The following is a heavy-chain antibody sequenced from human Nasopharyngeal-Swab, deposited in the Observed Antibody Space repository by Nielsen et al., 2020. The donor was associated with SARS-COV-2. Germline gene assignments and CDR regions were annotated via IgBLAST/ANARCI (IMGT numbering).Heavy chain of an antibody. J-gene: IGHJ4*02. V-gene: IGHV3-15*01. CDR3: TTGVPDY. CDR2: IKSKTDGGTT. D-gene: IGHD6-6*01. Sequence: ETLSLTFAASGFTFSNAWMSWVRQAPGKGLEWVGRIKSKTDGGTTDYAAPVKGRFTISRDDSKNTLYLQMNSLKTEDTAVYYCTTGVPDYWGQGTLVTVSS. CDR1: GFTFSNAW.